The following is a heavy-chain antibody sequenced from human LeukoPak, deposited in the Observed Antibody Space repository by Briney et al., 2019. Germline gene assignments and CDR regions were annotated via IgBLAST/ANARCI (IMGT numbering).Heavy chain of an antibody. CDR2: IKNGGAT. J-gene: IGHJ4*02. CDR3: TTVTHFYL. V-gene: IGHV3-15*01. Sequence: KPGGSLRLSCATSGFSFSGAWLSWVRLAPGKGLEWVGRIKNGGATDYAAPVKGRFTISRDDSKGTLYLQMNSLRTEDTGIYYCTTVTHFYLGGQGTLVTVSS. CDR1: GFSFSGAW. D-gene: IGHD2-15*01.